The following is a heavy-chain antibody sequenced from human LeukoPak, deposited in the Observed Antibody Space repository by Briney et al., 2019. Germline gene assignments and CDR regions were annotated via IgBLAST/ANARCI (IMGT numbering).Heavy chain of an antibody. CDR1: GYTFTSYY. V-gene: IGHV1-46*01. Sequence: ASVKVSCKASGYTFTSYYMHWVRQAPGQGLEWMGIINPSGGSTSYAQKFQGRVTMTRDTSISTAYMELSRLRSDDTAVYYCARGGTTVTTFPNYYYYYMDVWGKGTTVTVSS. CDR3: ARGGTTVTTFPNYYYYYMDV. D-gene: IGHD4-17*01. CDR2: INPSGGST. J-gene: IGHJ6*03.